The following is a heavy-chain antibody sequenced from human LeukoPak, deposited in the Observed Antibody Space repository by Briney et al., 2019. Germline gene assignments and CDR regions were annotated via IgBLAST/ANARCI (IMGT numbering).Heavy chain of an antibody. V-gene: IGHV3-9*01. CDR3: ATSRSLTFYFDY. D-gene: IGHD1-14*01. CDR1: GFSFDDYA. CDR2: ICWNSGSI. J-gene: IGHJ4*02. Sequence: GGSLRLSCAASGFSFDDYAMHWVRQAPGKGLEWVSGICWNSGSIDYADSVKGRFAISRDNAKNSPYLQMNSLRAEDTALYYCATSRSLTFYFDYWGQGTLVTVSS.